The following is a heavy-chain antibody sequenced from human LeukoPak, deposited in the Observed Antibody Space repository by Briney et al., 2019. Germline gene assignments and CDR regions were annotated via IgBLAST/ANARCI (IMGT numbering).Heavy chain of an antibody. J-gene: IGHJ4*02. D-gene: IGHD6-13*01. CDR3: ATGGSLAAAGDY. V-gene: IGHV4-61*03. Sequence: NPSETLSLTCTVSGVSVSSGHYYWRWIRQPPGKGLEWIGYIYNSESTNYNPSLKSRVTISVDTSKNHFSLKLSSVTAADTAVYYCATGGSLAAAGDYWGQGTLVTASS. CDR2: IYNSEST. CDR1: GVSVSSGHYY.